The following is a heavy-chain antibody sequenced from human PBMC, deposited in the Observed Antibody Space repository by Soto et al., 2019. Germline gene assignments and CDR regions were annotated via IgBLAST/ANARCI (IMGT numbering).Heavy chain of an antibody. D-gene: IGHD3-10*01. CDR1: GGSFNDNH. J-gene: IGHJ5*02. V-gene: IGHV4-34*01. CDR2: INHDGDT. Sequence: QVQLHQWGTGLLKPSETLSLTCNVSGGSFNDNHWSWIRQSPGKGLEWIGDINHDGDTYYNPSLKSRLVISVDTSKSQFSLRLSSVTAADTAVYYCARGPRNAPMLRGIIGFFGPWGQGTLVTVSS. CDR3: ARGPRNAPMLRGIIGFFGP.